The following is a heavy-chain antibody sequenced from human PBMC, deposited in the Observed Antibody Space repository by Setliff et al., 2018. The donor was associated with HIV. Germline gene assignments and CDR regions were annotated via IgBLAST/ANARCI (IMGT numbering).Heavy chain of an antibody. J-gene: IGHJ4*02. CDR1: GGTFSGSS. D-gene: IGHD3-10*01. CDR2: ITHSGTT. Sequence: KTSETLSLTCAVSGGTFSGSSWNWIRQPPGKGLEWIGEITHSGTTNYKPSLKSRVSMSLDTAKNQFSLKLTSMNAADTATYYCARHFYGSGSPSDYWGQGIVVTVSS. V-gene: IGHV4-34*01. CDR3: ARHFYGSGSPSDY.